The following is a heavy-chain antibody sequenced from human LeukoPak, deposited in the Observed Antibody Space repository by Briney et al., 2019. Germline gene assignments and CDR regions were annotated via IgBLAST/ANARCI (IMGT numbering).Heavy chain of an antibody. D-gene: IGHD3-9*01. J-gene: IGHJ5*02. CDR1: GFTFSSYG. Sequence: GGSQRLSCAASGFTFSSYGMHWVRQAPGKGLEWVAFIRYDGSNKYYADSVKGRFTISRDNSKNTLYLQMNSLRAEDTAVYYCAKDHYDILTGYHNWFDPWGQGTLVTVSS. CDR3: AKDHYDILTGYHNWFDP. V-gene: IGHV3-30*02. CDR2: IRYDGSNK.